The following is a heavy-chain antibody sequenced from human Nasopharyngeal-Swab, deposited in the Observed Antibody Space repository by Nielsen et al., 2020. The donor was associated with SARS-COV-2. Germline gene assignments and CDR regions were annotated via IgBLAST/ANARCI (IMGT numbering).Heavy chain of an antibody. CDR1: GYSFTSYW. J-gene: IGHJ6*03. CDR2: IYPGDSDT. V-gene: IGHV5-51*01. Sequence: GGSLRLSCKGSGYSFTSYWIGWVRQMPGKGLEWMGIIYPGDSDTRYSPSFQGQVTISADKSISTAYLQWSSLKASDTAMYYCARHVPFSGSNYMDVWGKGTTVTVSS. CDR3: ARHVPFSGSNYMDV. D-gene: IGHD3-10*01.